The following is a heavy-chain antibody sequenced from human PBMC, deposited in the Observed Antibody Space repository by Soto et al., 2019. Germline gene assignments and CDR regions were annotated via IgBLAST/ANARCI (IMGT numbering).Heavy chain of an antibody. CDR1: GFSFIDSA. V-gene: IGHV3-30-3*01. Sequence: ESGGGVVQPGRSLRLSCAASGFSFIDSAMHWVRQAPGKGLEWVAVISFDGSSKYYADSVKGRFTISRDDSKNTLYLQMNSLRAEDTAVYYCARGNGFNLLDYWGQGDLVTVSS. D-gene: IGHD2-8*01. CDR3: ARGNGFNLLDY. CDR2: ISFDGSSK. J-gene: IGHJ4*02.